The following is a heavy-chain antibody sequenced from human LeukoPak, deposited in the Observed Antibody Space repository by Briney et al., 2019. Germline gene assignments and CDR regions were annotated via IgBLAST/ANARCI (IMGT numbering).Heavy chain of an antibody. CDR2: IDEKRRT. Sequence: SSETLSLTCAVYGFFSDHSWSWVRQPPGKGLEWIGEIDEKRRTSYSPSLTSRVTMSVDTSKNQFSLKLSSVTAADTAVYFCARHGGPYTWYPYYYYYMDVWGKGTSVTVSS. CDR3: ARHGGPYTWYPYYYYYMDV. J-gene: IGHJ6*03. D-gene: IGHD6-13*01. CDR1: GFFSDHS. V-gene: IGHV4-34*01.